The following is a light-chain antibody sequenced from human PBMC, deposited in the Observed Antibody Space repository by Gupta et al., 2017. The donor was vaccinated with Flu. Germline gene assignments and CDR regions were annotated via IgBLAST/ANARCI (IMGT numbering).Light chain of an antibody. CDR1: SRDVGGYNY. V-gene: IGLV2-11*01. Sequence: QSALTQPRSVSGSPGQSVTISCSGSSRDVGGYNYVSWYQEHPGKAPKLMMYDVIERPSGVPDRFSGSKSGNTDSLTISGLQAEDEADYYCCSYAGTYTWVFGGGIKVTVL. CDR3: CSYAGTYTWV. CDR2: DVI. J-gene: IGLJ2*01.